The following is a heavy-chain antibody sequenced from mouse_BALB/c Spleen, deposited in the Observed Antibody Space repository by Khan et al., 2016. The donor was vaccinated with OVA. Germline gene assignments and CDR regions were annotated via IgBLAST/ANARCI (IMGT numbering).Heavy chain of an antibody. CDR1: GYTFTTAG. D-gene: IGHD2-14*01. CDR2: INTHSGVP. V-gene: IGHV9-4*02. Sequence: QIQLVQSGPELKKPGETVRISCKASGYTFTTAGMQWVQKMPGKGLKWIGWINTHSGVPKYAEDFKGRFVFSLETSASTAYLQITNLKNEDTATEFCARCDAAIYRNDGGAMDSWGQGTSVTVSA. J-gene: IGHJ4*01. CDR3: ARCDAAIYRNDGGAMDS.